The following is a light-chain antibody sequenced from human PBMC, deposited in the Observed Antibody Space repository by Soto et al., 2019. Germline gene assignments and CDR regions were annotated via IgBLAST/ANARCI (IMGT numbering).Light chain of an antibody. CDR2: GAS. V-gene: IGKV3-15*01. CDR1: QSVSSN. Sequence: EIVMTQSPATLSVSPGERATLSCRASQSVSSNLAWYQQNPGQAPRLLIYGASTRATGIPARFSGSGSGTEFTLIISSLQSEDFAVYYCHQYNNWPRTFGQGTKVEIK. CDR3: HQYNNWPRT. J-gene: IGKJ1*01.